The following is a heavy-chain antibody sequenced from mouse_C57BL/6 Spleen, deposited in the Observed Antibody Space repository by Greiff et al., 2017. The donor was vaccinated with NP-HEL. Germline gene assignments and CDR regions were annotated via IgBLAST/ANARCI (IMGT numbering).Heavy chain of an antibody. CDR2: ISSGSSTL. Sequence: EVKLMESGGGLVKPGGSLKLSCAASGFTFSDYGMHWVRQAPEKGLEWVAYISSGSSTLYYADTVKGRFTISRDNAKNTLFLQMTSLGSEDTAMYYCARGWYAMDYWGKGTSVTVSS. CDR3: ARGWYAMDY. V-gene: IGHV5-17*01. D-gene: IGHD1-1*02. CDR1: GFTFSDYG. J-gene: IGHJ4*01.